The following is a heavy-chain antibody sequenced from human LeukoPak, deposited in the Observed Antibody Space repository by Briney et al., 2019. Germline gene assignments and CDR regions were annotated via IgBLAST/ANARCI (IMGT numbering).Heavy chain of an antibody. Sequence: PGGSLRLSCAASGSTFSSYSMNWVRQAPGKGLEWVSSISSSSSYIYYADSVKGRFTISRDNAKNSLYLQMNSLRAEDTAVYYCAKDPNGDYVGAFDSWGPGTLVTVSS. V-gene: IGHV3-21*01. J-gene: IGHJ3*01. CDR2: ISSSSSYI. CDR3: AKDPNGDYVGAFDS. D-gene: IGHD2-8*01. CDR1: GSTFSSYS.